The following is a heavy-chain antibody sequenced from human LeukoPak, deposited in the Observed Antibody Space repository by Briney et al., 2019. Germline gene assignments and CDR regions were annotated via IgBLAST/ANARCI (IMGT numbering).Heavy chain of an antibody. Sequence: GGSLRLSCAASGFTVSSNYMSWVRQAPGKGLEWVSVIYSGGSTYYADSVKGRFTISRDNSKNTLDLQMNSLRAEDTAVYYCARADRSGYDFGGAFDIWGQGTMVTVSS. CDR1: GFTVSSNY. CDR3: ARADRSGYDFGGAFDI. J-gene: IGHJ3*02. CDR2: IYSGGST. D-gene: IGHD5-12*01. V-gene: IGHV3-53*01.